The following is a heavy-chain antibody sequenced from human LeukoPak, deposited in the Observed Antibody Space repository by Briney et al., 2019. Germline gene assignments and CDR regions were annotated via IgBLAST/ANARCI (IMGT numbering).Heavy chain of an antibody. J-gene: IGHJ4*02. CDR3: ARVADTHIFDY. Sequence: GRSLRLSCEASGITVSSNYMSWVRQAPGKGLEWVSVIYRGTTTDYANSVKGRFTISRGNSRNTLYLQMNSLRAEDTALYYCARVADTHIFDYWGQGTLVTVSS. CDR1: GITVSSNY. CDR2: IYRGTTT. D-gene: IGHD2-21*01. V-gene: IGHV3-53*01.